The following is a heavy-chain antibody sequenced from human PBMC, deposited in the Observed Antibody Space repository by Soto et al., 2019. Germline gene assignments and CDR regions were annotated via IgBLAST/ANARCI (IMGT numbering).Heavy chain of an antibody. Sequence: QVQLQESGPGLVRPSETLSLTCTVSGDAMSSNYWSWIRQPPGKGLEWIGYVYYAGATSYNPSLKSRVTISVDTSKNQFSLKLSSVTAADTAVYYCARAMGDWGTYYYDYGMDVWGQGTTVTVSS. CDR3: ARAMGDWGTYYYDYGMDV. V-gene: IGHV4-59*01. CDR2: VYYAGAT. CDR1: GDAMSSNY. D-gene: IGHD3-16*01. J-gene: IGHJ6*02.